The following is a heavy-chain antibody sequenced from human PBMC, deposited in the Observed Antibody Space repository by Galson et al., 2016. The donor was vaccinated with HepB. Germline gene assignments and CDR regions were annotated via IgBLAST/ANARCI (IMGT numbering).Heavy chain of an antibody. V-gene: IGHV1-2*04. CDR2: INPNSGGT. J-gene: IGHJ4*02. D-gene: IGHD4-23*01. Sequence: SVKVSCKASGYTFTGYYMHWVRQAPGQGLEWMGWINPNSGGTNYDQKFQGWVTMTREPSLGTAYMELGRLRSYDTAVHYCAGFSTGGLPGFDYWGQGTLVTVSS. CDR1: GYTFTGYY. CDR3: AGFSTGGLPGFDY.